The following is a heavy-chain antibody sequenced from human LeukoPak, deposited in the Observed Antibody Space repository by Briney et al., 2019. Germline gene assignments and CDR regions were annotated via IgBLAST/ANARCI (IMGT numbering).Heavy chain of an antibody. CDR1: GGSISSGGYY. J-gene: IGHJ4*02. Sequence: ASETLSLTCTVSGGSISSGGYYWSWIRPHPGKGLDWIGYIYYSGSTYYNPSLKSRVTISVDTSKNQFSLNLSSVTAADTAVYYCARDRGAAAGIFDYWGQGTLVTVSS. D-gene: IGHD6-13*01. V-gene: IGHV4-31*03. CDR3: ARDRGAAAGIFDY. CDR2: IYYSGST.